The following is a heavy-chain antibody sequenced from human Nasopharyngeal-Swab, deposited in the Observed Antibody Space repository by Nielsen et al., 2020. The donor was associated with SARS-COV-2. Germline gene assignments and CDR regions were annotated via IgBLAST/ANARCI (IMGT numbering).Heavy chain of an antibody. V-gene: IGHV3-7*05. J-gene: IGHJ5*01. CDR3: ARDHPSGYSQDS. CDR1: GFIFSYYW. CDR2: ISPDGADT. D-gene: IGHD5-18*01. Sequence: GGSLRLSCGTSGFIFSYYWMHWARPTPGRGLELVASISPDGADTYVDSVKGRFTISRDNAKSSLSLQMNSLRPEDTAVYYCARDHPSGYSQDSWGQGTLVTVSS.